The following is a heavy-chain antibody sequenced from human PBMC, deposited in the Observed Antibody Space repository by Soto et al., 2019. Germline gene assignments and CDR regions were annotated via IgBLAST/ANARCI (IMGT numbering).Heavy chain of an antibody. J-gene: IGHJ5*02. CDR1: GGSISSSSYY. Sequence: SETLSLTCTVSGGSISSSSYYWGWIRQPPGKGLEWIGSIYYSGSTYYKPSLKSRVTISVDTSKNQFSLKLSSVTAADTAVYYFARPVFGVVITKSYNWFDPRGQGTLVTVSS. V-gene: IGHV4-39*01. D-gene: IGHD3-3*01. CDR2: IYYSGST. CDR3: ARPVFGVVITKSYNWFDP.